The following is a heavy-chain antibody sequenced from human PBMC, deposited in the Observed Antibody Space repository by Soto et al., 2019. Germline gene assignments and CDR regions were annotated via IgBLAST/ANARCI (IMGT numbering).Heavy chain of an antibody. CDR2: IYWDDDK. CDR3: AHRVLRTVFGLVTTTAIYFDF. Sequence: QITLNESGPTQVKPRQTLTLTCTFSGFSLTTSGVGVGWIHQSPGKPPEWLALIYWDDDKRYSPSLKSRLTITKHTSKNQVVLTMADVGPADTATYSCAHRVLRTVFGLVTTTAIYFDFWGQGTPVAVSS. D-gene: IGHD3-3*01. J-gene: IGHJ4*02. V-gene: IGHV2-5*02. CDR1: GFSLTTSGVG.